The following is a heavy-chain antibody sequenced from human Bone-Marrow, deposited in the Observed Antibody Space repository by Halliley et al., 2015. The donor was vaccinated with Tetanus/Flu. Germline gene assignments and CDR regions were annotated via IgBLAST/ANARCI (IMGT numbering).Heavy chain of an antibody. Sequence: SLRLSCTASGFTFSDYYMNWVRQAPGQGLEWVSSIKTDGYTFYANSVKGRFTIPRDDARSSVYRQMNSLRVDDTAVYYCAREAPTALVGYGDSRDSGGQGTLVTVSA. D-gene: IGHD1-26*01. V-gene: IGHV3-21*01. CDR2: IKTDGYT. CDR1: GFTFSDYY. J-gene: IGHJ4*02. CDR3: AREAPTALVGYGDSRDS.